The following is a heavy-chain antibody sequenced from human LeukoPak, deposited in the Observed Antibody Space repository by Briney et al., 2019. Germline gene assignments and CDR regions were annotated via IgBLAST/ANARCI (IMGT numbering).Heavy chain of an antibody. CDR1: GFTFNTYG. V-gene: IGHV3-30*03. CDR3: ARDVLPVSYCGGDCYPDY. CDR2: IPSDGSNK. Sequence: GGSLRLSCAATGFTFNTYGMHWVRQAPGKGLEWLAVIPSDGSNKHYADSVKGRFTISRDNAKNSLYLQMNSLRAEDTAVYYCARDVLPVSYCGGDCYPDYWGQGTLVTVSS. J-gene: IGHJ4*02. D-gene: IGHD2-21*02.